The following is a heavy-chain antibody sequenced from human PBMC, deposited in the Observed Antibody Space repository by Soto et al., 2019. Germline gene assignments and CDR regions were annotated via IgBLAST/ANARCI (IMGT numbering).Heavy chain of an antibody. V-gene: IGHV4-59*01. Sequence: QVQLQESGPGLVKPSETLSLTCTVSGGSISSYYWSWIRQPPGKGLEWIGYIYYSGSTNYNPPLKRRVTISVDTSKHQFALKLSSVTAADTAVYYCARGATTMVRGVLNWFDPWGQGTLVTVSS. CDR3: ARGATTMVRGVLNWFDP. J-gene: IGHJ5*02. D-gene: IGHD3-10*01. CDR1: GGSISSYY. CDR2: IYYSGST.